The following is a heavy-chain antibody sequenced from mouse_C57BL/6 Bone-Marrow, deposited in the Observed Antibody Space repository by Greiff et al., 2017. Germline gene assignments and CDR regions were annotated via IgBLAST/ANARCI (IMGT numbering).Heavy chain of an antibody. CDR1: GYTFTSYW. CDR2: IDPKSGGT. V-gene: IGHV1-72*01. J-gene: IGHJ2*01. Sequence: QVQLQQPGAELVKPGASVKLSCKASGYTFTSYWMHWVKQRPGRGLEWIGRIDPKSGGTKYNEKFKSKATLTVDKPSSTAYMQLSSLTSEDSAVYYCAISTRRYYFDYWGQGTTLTVSS. D-gene: IGHD1-2*01. CDR3: AISTRRYYFDY.